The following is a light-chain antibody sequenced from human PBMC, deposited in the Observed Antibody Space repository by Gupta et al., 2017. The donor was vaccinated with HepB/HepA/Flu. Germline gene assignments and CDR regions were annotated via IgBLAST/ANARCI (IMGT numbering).Light chain of an antibody. CDR2: YKSDSDK. CDR1: SGINVGTYR. CDR3: AIWYSSSVV. Sequence: QPVLPPPTSLSASPGASARFTCTLRSGINVGTYRIYWYQQKPGSLPRYHLRYKSDSDKQQGSGVPSRFSGSKDASTTAGLLLISGRQSEADDDYDCAIWYSSSVVFGGGTKLTVL. J-gene: IGLJ2*01. V-gene: IGLV5-39*01.